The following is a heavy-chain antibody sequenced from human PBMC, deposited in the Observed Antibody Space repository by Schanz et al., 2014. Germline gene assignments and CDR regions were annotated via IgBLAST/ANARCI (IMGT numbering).Heavy chain of an antibody. V-gene: IGHV1-18*01. CDR2: INGYNAHT. J-gene: IGHJ3*02. Sequence: QVQLVQSEAEVKKPGSSVKVSCKASGGTFSSYTISWVRQAPGQGLEWMGWINGYNAHTNYAQKFQGRVTMTTDTSTSTVYMELRSLRYEDTALYYCARGTMSGTFDIWGQGTMVTVSS. CDR1: GGTFSSYT. CDR3: ARGTMSGTFDI. D-gene: IGHD2-2*01.